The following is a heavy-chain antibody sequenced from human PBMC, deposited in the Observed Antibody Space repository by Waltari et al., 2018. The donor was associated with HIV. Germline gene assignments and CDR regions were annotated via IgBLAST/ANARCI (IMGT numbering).Heavy chain of an antibody. CDR1: GYSISSGYY. V-gene: IGHV4-38-2*02. J-gene: IGHJ6*02. CDR2: IYHSGST. CDR3: AREGYCSGGSCFSTDYYGMDV. D-gene: IGHD2-15*01. Sequence: QVQLQESGPGLVKPSETLSLTCAVSGYSISSGYYWGWIRQPRGRGVEWIGGIYHSGSTYYNPSLKSRFTISVDTSKNQFSLKLSSVTAADTAVYYCAREGYCSGGSCFSTDYYGMDVWGQGTTVTVSS.